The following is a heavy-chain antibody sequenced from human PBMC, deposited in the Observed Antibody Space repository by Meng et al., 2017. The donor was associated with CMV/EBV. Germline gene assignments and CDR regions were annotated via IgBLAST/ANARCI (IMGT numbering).Heavy chain of an antibody. CDR3: ARGSTDDNSWYYY. Sequence: SCAASGFTFSSYAMHWVRQAPGKGLEGVAVISYDGSNKYYADSVKGRFTISRDNSKNALYLQMNSLRAEHTAVYYCARGSTDDNSWYYYWGQGTLVTVSS. V-gene: IGHV3-30*04. CDR2: ISYDGSNK. CDR1: GFTFSSYA. D-gene: IGHD6-13*01. J-gene: IGHJ4*02.